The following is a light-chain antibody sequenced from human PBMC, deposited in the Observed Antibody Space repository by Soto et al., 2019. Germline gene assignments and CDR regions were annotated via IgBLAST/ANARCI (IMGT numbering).Light chain of an antibody. V-gene: IGKV1-39*01. CDR3: QQSYITPRT. CDR2: GAS. Sequence: DIHMTHSPSSLSASVGDRVTITCRPSQSVSSYLNWYQQRPGKAPKVLIYGASSLQSGVPSRFSGSGSGTDFTLTIDSLQPEDFATYYCQQSYITPRTFGGGTKVDIK. J-gene: IGKJ4*01. CDR1: QSVSSY.